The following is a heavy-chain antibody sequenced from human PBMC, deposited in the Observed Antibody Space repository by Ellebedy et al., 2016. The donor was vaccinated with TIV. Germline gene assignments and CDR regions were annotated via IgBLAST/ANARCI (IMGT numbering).Heavy chain of an antibody. D-gene: IGHD3-22*01. Sequence: GESLKISCAASGFTFSSYAMSWVRQAPGKGLEWVSAISGSGGSTYYADSVKGRFTISRDNSKNTLYLQMNSLRAEDTAVYYCAKDRGYYDSSGYYVGYWGQGTLVTVSS. V-gene: IGHV3-23*01. CDR2: ISGSGGST. CDR3: AKDRGYYDSSGYYVGY. CDR1: GFTFSSYA. J-gene: IGHJ4*02.